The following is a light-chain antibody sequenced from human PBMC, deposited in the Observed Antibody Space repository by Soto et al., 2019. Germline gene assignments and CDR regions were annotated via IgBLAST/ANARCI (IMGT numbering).Light chain of an antibody. J-gene: IGKJ1*01. V-gene: IGKV1-5*03. CDR2: KAS. CDR1: QGISRW. CDR3: QHYNSYSEA. Sequence: DIQLTQSPSSVSAFVGDRVTITCRASQGISRWLAWYQQKPGKAPKLLIYKASTLKSGVPSRFSGSGSGTEFTLTISSLQPDDFATYYCQHYNSYSEAFGQGTKVDIK.